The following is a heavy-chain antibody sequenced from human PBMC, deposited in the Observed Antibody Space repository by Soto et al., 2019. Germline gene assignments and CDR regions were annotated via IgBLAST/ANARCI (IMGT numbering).Heavy chain of an antibody. J-gene: IGHJ6*02. CDR3: ARDSRSSGSYWGYYYYYGMDV. CDR2: IIPIFGTA. CDR1: GGTFSSYA. V-gene: IGHV1-69*01. D-gene: IGHD1-26*01. Sequence: QVQLVQSGAEVKKPGSSVKVSCKASGGTFSSYAISWVRQAPGQGLEWMGGIIPIFGTANYAQKFQGRVTITADESTSTADLELSSLRAEDTAVYYCARDSRSSGSYWGYYYYYGMDVWGQGTTVAVSS.